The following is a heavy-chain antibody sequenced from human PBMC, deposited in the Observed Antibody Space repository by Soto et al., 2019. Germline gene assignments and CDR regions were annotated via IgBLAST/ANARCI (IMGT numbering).Heavy chain of an antibody. CDR3: ARDPYCSGGSCYSSPL. J-gene: IGHJ4*02. CDR2: IYYSGST. CDR1: GGSISSGGYY. V-gene: IGHV4-31*03. D-gene: IGHD2-15*01. Sequence: QVQLQESGPGLVKPSQTLSLTCTVSGGSISSGGYYWSWIRQHPGKGLEWIGYIYYSGSTYYNPSLKSRVTITVDTSKNQFSLKLSSVTAADTAVYYCARDPYCSGGSCYSSPLWGQGTLVTVSS.